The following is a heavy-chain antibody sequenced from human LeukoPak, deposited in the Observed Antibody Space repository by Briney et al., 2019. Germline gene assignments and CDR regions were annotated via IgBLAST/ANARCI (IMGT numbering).Heavy chain of an antibody. CDR3: TRVGRPIYDY. D-gene: IGHD3-10*01. J-gene: IGHJ4*02. CDR2: INSDGSST. Sequence: GGSLRLSCAVSGFTFSNYWMHWVRQAPGKGLVWVSRINSDGSSTNYADSVKGRFTISRDNTKNTLYLQMNSLSAEDTAVYFCTRVGRPIYDYWGQGTLVTVSS. CDR1: GFTFSNYW. V-gene: IGHV3-74*01.